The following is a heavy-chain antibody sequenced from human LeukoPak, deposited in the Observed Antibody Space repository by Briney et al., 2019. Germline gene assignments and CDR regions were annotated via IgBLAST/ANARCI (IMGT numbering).Heavy chain of an antibody. V-gene: IGHV3-21*01. Sequence: PGGSLRLSCAASGFTFSSYSMNWVRQAPGKGLEWVSSISSSSSYIYYADSVKGRFTISRDNAKNSLYLQMNSLGAEDTAVYYCAREPVDTAMVTILNYYYYYMDVWGKGTTVTVSS. CDR1: GFTFSSYS. CDR3: AREPVDTAMVTILNYYYYYMDV. D-gene: IGHD5-18*01. CDR2: ISSSSSYI. J-gene: IGHJ6*03.